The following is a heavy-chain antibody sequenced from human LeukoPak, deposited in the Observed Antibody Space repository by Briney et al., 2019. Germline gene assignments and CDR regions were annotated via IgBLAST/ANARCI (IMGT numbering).Heavy chain of an antibody. CDR1: GYTFSSYY. Sequence: ASVKVSCKASGYTFSSYYMHWVRQAPGQGLEWMGIINPSGGSTSYAHKFQGRVTMTRNTSISTAYMELSSLRSEDTAVYYCARALNDYWGQGTLVTVSS. CDR2: INPSGGST. V-gene: IGHV1-46*01. CDR3: ARALNDY. J-gene: IGHJ4*02.